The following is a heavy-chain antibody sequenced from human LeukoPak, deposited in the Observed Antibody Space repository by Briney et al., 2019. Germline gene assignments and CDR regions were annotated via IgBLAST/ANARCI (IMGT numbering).Heavy chain of an antibody. V-gene: IGHV4-4*07. CDR3: ARVSPMREAGSSYYYAMDG. D-gene: IGHD6-19*01. J-gene: IGHJ6*02. CDR1: GGSITNYY. CDR2: IYSSGTT. Sequence: TAWETLSLTCSVSGGSITNYYWTWIRQPPGKGLEWVGRIYSSGTTTSTPSLTSLVGMSVYTSQNQISPILRAMTAAHTDVSSSARVSPMREAGSSYYYAMDGWGQGTTVIVSS.